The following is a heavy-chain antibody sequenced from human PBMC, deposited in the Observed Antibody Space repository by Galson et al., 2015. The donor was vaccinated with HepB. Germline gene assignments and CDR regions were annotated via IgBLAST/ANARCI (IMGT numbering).Heavy chain of an antibody. CDR2: ISGHRNTI. CDR1: GFSIGGYS. Sequence: SLRLSCAASGFSIGGYSMHWVRQAPGKGLEWLSYISGHRNTIYYTDAVKGRFTISRDNAKNSLFLQMNSLRVEDTAVYYCARERVMGWLQKSLGNLDPWGQGTLVTVSS. J-gene: IGHJ5*02. V-gene: IGHV3-48*04. D-gene: IGHD5-24*01. CDR3: ARERVMGWLQKSLGNLDP.